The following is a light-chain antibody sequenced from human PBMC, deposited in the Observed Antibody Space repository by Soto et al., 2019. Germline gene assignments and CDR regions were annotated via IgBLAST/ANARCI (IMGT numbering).Light chain of an antibody. V-gene: IGKV3-11*01. Sequence: EIVLTQSPATPSLSPGERATLSCRASQSFSNYLAWYQHKPGQAHRPLLYDASNRAPGIPARFSGSGSGTDFTLTISSLEPEDFAVYYCQQRSNWPPTFGQGTRLEIK. J-gene: IGKJ5*01. CDR2: DAS. CDR3: QQRSNWPPT. CDR1: QSFSNY.